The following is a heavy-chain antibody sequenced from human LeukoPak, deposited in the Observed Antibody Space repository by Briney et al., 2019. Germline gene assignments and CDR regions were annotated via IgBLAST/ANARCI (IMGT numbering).Heavy chain of an antibody. V-gene: IGHV1-18*01. CDR3: ARSKDCSGGSCYPRGDWFDP. Sequence: ASVKVSCKASGYTFTNYGISWVRQAPGQGLEWMGWISAYNGNTKSAQRFQGRVTMTTDTPTSTAYMELGSLRSDDTSVYYCARSKDCSGGSCYPRGDWFDPWGQGTLVTVSS. CDR1: GYTFTNYG. J-gene: IGHJ5*02. D-gene: IGHD2-15*01. CDR2: ISAYNGNT.